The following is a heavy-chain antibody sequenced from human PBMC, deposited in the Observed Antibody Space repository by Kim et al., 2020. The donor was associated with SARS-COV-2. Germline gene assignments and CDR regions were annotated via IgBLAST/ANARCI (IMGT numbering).Heavy chain of an antibody. CDR3: AKGAYYDSSGCFDY. Sequence: ADSVKGPFTISRDNAKNSLYLQMNGLRAEDTALYYCAKGAYYDSSGCFDYWGQGTLVTVSS. V-gene: IGHV3-9*01. D-gene: IGHD3-22*01. J-gene: IGHJ4*02.